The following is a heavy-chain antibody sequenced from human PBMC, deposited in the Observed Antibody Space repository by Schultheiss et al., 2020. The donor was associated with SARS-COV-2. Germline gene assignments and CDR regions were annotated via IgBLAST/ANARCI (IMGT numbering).Heavy chain of an antibody. CDR2: ISSNGGST. V-gene: IGHV3-64*01. J-gene: IGHJ4*02. Sequence: GGSLRLSCAASGFTFSSYAMSWVRQAPGKGLEWVSAISSNGGSTYYANSVKGRFTISRDTSKNTLYLQMSSLRAEDTAVYYCVKGALVYGLYYFDYWGQGTLVTVSS. CDR3: VKGALVYGLYYFDY. D-gene: IGHD3-10*01. CDR1: GFTFSSYA.